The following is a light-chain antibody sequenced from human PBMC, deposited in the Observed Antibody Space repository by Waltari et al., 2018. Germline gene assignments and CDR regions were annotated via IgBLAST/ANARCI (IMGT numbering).Light chain of an antibody. J-gene: IGLJ2*01. Sequence: QSALTQPRSVSGSPGPSVTISCTGTNSDVGGYNYVSWYQQHPGKAPKLMIYDVSKRPSGVPDRFSGSKSGNTASLTISGLQAEDEADYYCCSYAGSRVLFGGGTKLTVL. CDR3: CSYAGSRVL. CDR1: NSDVGGYNY. CDR2: DVS. V-gene: IGLV2-11*01.